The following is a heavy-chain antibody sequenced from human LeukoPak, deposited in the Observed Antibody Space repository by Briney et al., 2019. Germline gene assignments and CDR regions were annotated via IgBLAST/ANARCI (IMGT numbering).Heavy chain of an antibody. Sequence: ASVKVSCKAPGYTFTGYYMHWVRQAPGQGLEWMGWINPNSGGTNYAQKFQGRVTMTRDTSISTAYMELSRLRSDDTAVYYCARDFDCSSTSCYGTVDYWGQGTLVTVSS. V-gene: IGHV1-2*02. CDR3: ARDFDCSSTSCYGTVDY. J-gene: IGHJ4*02. CDR2: INPNSGGT. CDR1: GYTFTGYY. D-gene: IGHD2-2*01.